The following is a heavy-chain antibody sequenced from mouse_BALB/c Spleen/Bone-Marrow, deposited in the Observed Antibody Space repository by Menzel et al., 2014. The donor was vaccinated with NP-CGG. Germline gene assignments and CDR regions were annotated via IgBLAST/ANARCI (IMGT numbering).Heavy chain of an antibody. J-gene: IGHJ3*01. D-gene: IGHD1-2*01. V-gene: IGHV4-1*02. CDR2: INPDSNTI. CDR3: AGLGYYGSFCY. CDR1: GFDFSGFW. Sequence: EVQLVESGGGLVQPGGSLKLSCAASGFDFSGFWMSWVRQAPGRGLEWIGEINPDSNTINYSPSLKDKFIISRDNAKNTLYLQMSKVRSEDTALYYCAGLGYYGSFCYWGQGTLVTVSA.